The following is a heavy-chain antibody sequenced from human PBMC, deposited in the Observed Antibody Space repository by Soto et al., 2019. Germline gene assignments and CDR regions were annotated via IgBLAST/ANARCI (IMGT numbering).Heavy chain of an antibody. V-gene: IGHV3-7*01. J-gene: IGHJ4*02. CDR2: IKQDGNEK. D-gene: IGHD3-9*01. Sequence: GVSLSLSCAASGFTFSSYWMSLVRQAPGKGLEWVANIKQDGNEKYYVDSVKGRFTISRDNAKNSLYLQMNSLRAEDTAVYYCARAVVNYDILTGYSYTFDYWGQGTLVTVSS. CDR1: GFTFSSYW. CDR3: ARAVVNYDILTGYSYTFDY.